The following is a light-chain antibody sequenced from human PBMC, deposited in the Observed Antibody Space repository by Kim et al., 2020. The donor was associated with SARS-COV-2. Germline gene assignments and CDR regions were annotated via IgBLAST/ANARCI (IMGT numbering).Light chain of an antibody. V-gene: IGKV1-27*01. Sequence: ASVGDRVTITCRASQDIRSYLARYQQKPGKVPKLLISAASVLQSGVPSRFSGSGSGTDFTLTISSLQPEDVATYYCQKFNSAPRTFGQGTKVDIK. J-gene: IGKJ1*01. CDR1: QDIRSY. CDR3: QKFNSAPRT. CDR2: AAS.